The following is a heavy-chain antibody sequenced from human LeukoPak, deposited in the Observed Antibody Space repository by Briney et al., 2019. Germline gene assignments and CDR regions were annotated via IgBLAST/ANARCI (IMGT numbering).Heavy chain of an antibody. V-gene: IGHV3-23*01. CDR3: AKLGTTGTTGSHTDY. Sequence: PGGSLRLSCAASGFTFSTYAMSWVRQAPGKGLEWVSVISGSGGSTYYADSVKGRFTISRDNSKNTLYLRMNSLRAEDTAVYYCAKLGTTGTTGSHTDYRGQGALVTVSS. CDR1: GFTFSTYA. J-gene: IGHJ4*02. CDR2: ISGSGGST. D-gene: IGHD1-1*01.